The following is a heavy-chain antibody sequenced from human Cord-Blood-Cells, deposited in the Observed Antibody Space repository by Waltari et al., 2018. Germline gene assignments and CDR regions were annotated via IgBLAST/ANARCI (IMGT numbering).Heavy chain of an antibody. CDR2: INPNSGGT. V-gene: IGHV1-2*02. Sequence: QVQLVQSGAEVKKPGASVKVSCKASGYTFTGYYMHWVRQAPGQGLEWMGGINPNSGGTNDAQKFQGRVTMTRDTSISTAYMELSRLRSDDTAVYYCARGELTGDDAFDIWGQGTMVTVSS. D-gene: IGHD7-27*01. CDR1: GYTFTGYY. J-gene: IGHJ3*02. CDR3: ARGELTGDDAFDI.